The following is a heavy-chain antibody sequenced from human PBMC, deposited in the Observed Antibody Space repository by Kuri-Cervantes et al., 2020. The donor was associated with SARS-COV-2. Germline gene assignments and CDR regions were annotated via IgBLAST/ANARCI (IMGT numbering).Heavy chain of an antibody. Sequence: GESLKISCAASGFSFTDAWMSWVRQAPGKGLEWVANIHQDGSEKYFVDSVKGRFTISRDNAKNSLYLRMNSLRAEDTAVYYCARVLGGWYYFDYWGQGTLVTVSS. CDR3: ARVLGGWYYFDY. J-gene: IGHJ4*02. CDR1: GFSFTDAW. CDR2: IHQDGSEK. D-gene: IGHD6-19*01. V-gene: IGHV3-7*03.